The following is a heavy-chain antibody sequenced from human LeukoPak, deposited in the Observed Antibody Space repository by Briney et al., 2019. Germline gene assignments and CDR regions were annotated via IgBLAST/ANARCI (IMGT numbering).Heavy chain of an antibody. J-gene: IGHJ4*02. CDR2: INTNTGNP. D-gene: IGHD3-9*01. CDR3: ARARLHYDILTGYYPHIFDY. V-gene: IGHV7-4-1*02. CDR1: GYTFTSYA. Sequence: GASVKVSCKASGYTFTSYAMNWVRQAPGQGLEWMGWINTNTGNPTYAQGFTGRFVFSLDTSVSTAYLQISSLKAEDTAVYYCARARLHYDILTGYYPHIFDYWAREPWSPSPQ.